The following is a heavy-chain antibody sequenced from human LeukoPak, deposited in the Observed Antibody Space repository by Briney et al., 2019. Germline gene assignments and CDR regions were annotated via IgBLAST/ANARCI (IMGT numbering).Heavy chain of an antibody. D-gene: IGHD6-19*01. CDR3: VRRGDASSGWGDHDY. CDR1: LFTLYRNA. CDR2: IGGSGDKT. Sequence: GGSLRLSRAASLFTLYRNAISGVRQAPGRGLEWVSTIGGSGDKTFYADSVKGRFTISRDNSKNMLHLQMSSLTGEDTALYYCVRRGDASSGWGDHDYWGQGALVTVSS. V-gene: IGHV3-23*01. J-gene: IGHJ4*02.